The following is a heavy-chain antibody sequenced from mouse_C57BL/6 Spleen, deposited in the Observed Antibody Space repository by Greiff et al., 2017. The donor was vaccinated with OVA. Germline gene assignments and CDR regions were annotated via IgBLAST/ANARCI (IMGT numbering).Heavy chain of an antibody. J-gene: IGHJ4*01. D-gene: IGHD4-1*01. CDR1: GYSITSGYY. CDR2: ISYDGSN. CDR3: ARELGRDAMDD. V-gene: IGHV3-6*01. Sequence: ESGPGLVKPSQSLSLTCSVTGYSITSGYYWNWIRQFPGNKLEWMGYISYDGSNNYNPSLKNRISITRDTSKNQFFLKLNSVTTEDTATYYCARELGRDAMDDWGQGTSVTVSS.